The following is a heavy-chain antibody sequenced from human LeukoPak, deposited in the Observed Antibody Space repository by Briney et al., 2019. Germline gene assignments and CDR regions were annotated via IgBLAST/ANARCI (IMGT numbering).Heavy chain of an antibody. CDR1: GFTFSSYS. Sequence: GGSLRLSCAASGFTFSSYSMNWVRQAPGKGLEWVSHITASGTAMFYADSVKGRFTISRDNAKNSLYLQMNSLRAEDTAVYYCALHDYGDYLEDYWGQGTLVTVSS. CDR2: ITASGTAM. D-gene: IGHD4-17*01. CDR3: ALHDYGDYLEDY. V-gene: IGHV3-48*01. J-gene: IGHJ4*02.